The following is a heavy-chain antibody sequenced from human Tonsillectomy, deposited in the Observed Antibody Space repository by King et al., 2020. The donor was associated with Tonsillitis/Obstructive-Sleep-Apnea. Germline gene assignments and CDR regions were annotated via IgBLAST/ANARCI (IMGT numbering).Heavy chain of an antibody. J-gene: IGHJ4*02. Sequence: QLVQSGGGVVQPGRSRRLSCAASGFTFSSYGMHWVRQAPGRGLEGVAVIWDDGSNKYYAESVKGRFTISRDNSKNTLYLQMNSLRAEDTAVYYCAREERITIFGVVTTTFDYWGQGTLVTVSS. CDR2: IWDDGSNK. D-gene: IGHD3-3*01. CDR1: GFTFSSYG. CDR3: AREERITIFGVVTTTFDY. V-gene: IGHV3-33*01.